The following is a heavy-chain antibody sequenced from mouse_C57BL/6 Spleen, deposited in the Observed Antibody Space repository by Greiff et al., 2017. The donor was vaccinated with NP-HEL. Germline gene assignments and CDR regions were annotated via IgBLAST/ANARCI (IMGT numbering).Heavy chain of an antibody. CDR1: GYTFTSYW. V-gene: IGHV1-52*01. CDR3: ARGGTLGYFDY. D-gene: IGHD2-14*01. J-gene: IGHJ2*01. Sequence: QVQLQQPGAELVRPGSSVKLSCKASGYTFTSYWMHWVKQRPIQGLEWIGNIDPSDSETHYNQKFKDKATLTVDKSSSTAYMQLSSLTSEDSAVYYCARGGTLGYFDYWGQGTTLTVSS. CDR2: IDPSDSET.